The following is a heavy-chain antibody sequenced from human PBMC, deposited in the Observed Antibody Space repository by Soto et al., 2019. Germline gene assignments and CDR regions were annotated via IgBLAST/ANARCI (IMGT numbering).Heavy chain of an antibody. CDR1: GGSISTYY. V-gene: IGHV4-59*01. D-gene: IGHD1-20*01. CDR3: AREQYNWKS. J-gene: IGHJ4*02. CDR2: IYYNGNS. Sequence: PSETLSLTCTVSGGSISTYYWSWIRQPPGKGLEWLGYIYYNGNSYYNPSLKSRLTMSVDTSKNQFSLRLSSATAVDTAVYYCAREQYNWKSWGQGTLGTVYS.